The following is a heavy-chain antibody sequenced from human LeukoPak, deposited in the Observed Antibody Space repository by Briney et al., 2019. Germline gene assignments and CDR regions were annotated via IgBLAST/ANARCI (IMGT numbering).Heavy chain of an antibody. V-gene: IGHV3-7*01. Sequence: PGGSLRLSCAASGFTFSSYWMSWVRQAPGKGLEWMANIKEDGSEKYYVDSVKGRFTISRDNAKNSVYLQMNSLRVEDTAVYYCARRPFGADYWGQGTLVTVSS. J-gene: IGHJ4*02. CDR3: ARRPFGADY. CDR1: GFTFSSYW. D-gene: IGHD3-10*01. CDR2: IKEDGSEK.